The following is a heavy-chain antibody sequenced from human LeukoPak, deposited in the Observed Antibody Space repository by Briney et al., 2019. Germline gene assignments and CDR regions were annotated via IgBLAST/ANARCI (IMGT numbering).Heavy chain of an antibody. J-gene: IGHJ4*02. CDR1: GGSISSSSYY. CDR2: IYYSGST. Sequence: SETLSLTCTVSGGSISSSSYYWGWIRQPPGKGLEWIGSIYYSGSTYYNPSLKSRVTISVDTSKNQFSLKLSSVTAADTAVYYCARLPAAEYWGQGTLVTVSP. D-gene: IGHD2-2*01. V-gene: IGHV4-39*01. CDR3: ARLPAAEY.